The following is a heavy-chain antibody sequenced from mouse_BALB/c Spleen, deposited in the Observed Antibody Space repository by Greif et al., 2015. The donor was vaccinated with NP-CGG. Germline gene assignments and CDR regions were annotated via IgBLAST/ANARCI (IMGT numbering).Heavy chain of an antibody. D-gene: IGHD2-1*01. CDR3: TRLGNYGY. Sequence: LQQSGSELVRPGASVKLSCKASGYTFTSYWMHWVKQRPGQGLEWIGNIYPGSGSTNYDEKFKSKATLTVDTSSSTAYMQLSSLTSEDSAVYYCTRLGNYGYWGLGTTLTVSS. CDR1: GYTFTSYW. J-gene: IGHJ2*01. V-gene: IGHV1S22*01. CDR2: IYPGSGST.